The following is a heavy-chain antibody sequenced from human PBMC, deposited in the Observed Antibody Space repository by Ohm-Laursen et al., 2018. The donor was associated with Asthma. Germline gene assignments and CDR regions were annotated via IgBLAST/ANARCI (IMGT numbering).Heavy chain of an antibody. D-gene: IGHD6-13*01. Sequence: SLRLSCAASGFTFSSYSMNWVRQAPGKGLQWVSAISGSGGGTYYADSVKGRFTISRANSKNTLYLQMNSLRAEDTAVYYCAKGGSSSWYEMDVWGQGTTVTVSS. V-gene: IGHV3-23*01. CDR1: GFTFSSYS. J-gene: IGHJ6*02. CDR2: ISGSGGGT. CDR3: AKGGSSSWYEMDV.